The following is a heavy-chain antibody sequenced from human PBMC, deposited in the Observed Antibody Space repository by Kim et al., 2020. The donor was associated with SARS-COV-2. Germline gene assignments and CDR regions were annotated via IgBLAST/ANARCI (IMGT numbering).Heavy chain of an antibody. D-gene: IGHD2-8*02. V-gene: IGHV1-69*04. CDR2: IIPSLGIT. Sequence: SVKVSCKASGGTFSNYAISWVRQAPGQGLEWMGRIIPSLGITDYSQKFQGRLTIIADASTTTAYMELSSLRSEDTAVYFCAKTVLGVYTPSHSFPDVDVWGQETMVTVSS. CDR1: GGTFSNYA. J-gene: IGHJ3*01. CDR3: AKTVLGVYTPSHSFPDVDV.